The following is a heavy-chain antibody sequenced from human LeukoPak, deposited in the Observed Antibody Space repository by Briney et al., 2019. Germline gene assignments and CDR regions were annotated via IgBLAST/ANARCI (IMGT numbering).Heavy chain of an antibody. J-gene: IGHJ4*02. V-gene: IGHV3-21*01. CDR3: ARGDSYGYSFDY. CDR2: ISSSSSYI. D-gene: IGHD5-18*01. Sequence: GGSLRLPCAASGFTFSSYSMNWVRQAPGKGLEWVSSISSSSSYIYYADSVKGRFTISRDNAKNSLYLQMNSLRAEDTAVYYCARGDSYGYSFDYWGQGTLVTVSS. CDR1: GFTFSSYS.